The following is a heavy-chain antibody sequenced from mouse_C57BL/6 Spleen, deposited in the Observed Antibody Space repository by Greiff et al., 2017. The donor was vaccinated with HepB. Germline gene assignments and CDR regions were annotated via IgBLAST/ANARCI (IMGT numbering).Heavy chain of an antibody. D-gene: IGHD3-3*01. J-gene: IGHJ2*01. CDR1: GYTFTDYD. Sequence: VQLQQSGAELVRPGASVTLSCKASGYTFTDYDMHWVKQTPVHGLEWIGAIDPETGGTAYNQKFKGKAILTADKSSSTAYMELRSLTSEDSAVYYCTRRGTVYWGQGTTLTVSS. V-gene: IGHV1-15*01. CDR3: TRRGTVY. CDR2: IDPETGGT.